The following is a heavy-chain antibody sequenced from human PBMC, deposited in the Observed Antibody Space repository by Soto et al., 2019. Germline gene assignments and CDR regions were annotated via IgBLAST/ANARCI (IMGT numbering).Heavy chain of an antibody. CDR2: MSYDGSNK. D-gene: IGHD3-16*01. J-gene: IGHJ4*02. CDR1: GFTFSSYV. CDR3: ARDGGAY. Sequence: QVQLVESGGGVVQPGRSLRLSCAASGFTFSSYVMHWVRRAPGKGLAWMAVMSYDGSNKYYADSVKGRFTISRDNSKNTLYLQMNSLRPEDTALYYCARDGGAYWGQGTLVIVSS. V-gene: IGHV3-30-3*01.